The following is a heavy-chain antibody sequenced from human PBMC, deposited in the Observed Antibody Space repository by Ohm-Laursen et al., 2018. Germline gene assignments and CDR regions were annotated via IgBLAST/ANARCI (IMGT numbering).Heavy chain of an antibody. CDR2: ITSSRSYI. CDR3: ARDHGYYYDSSGFDY. J-gene: IGHJ4*02. CDR1: GFTFSTYS. D-gene: IGHD3-22*01. Sequence: SLRLSCAASGFTFSTYSMSWVRQAPGKGLEWVSSITSSRSYIYYADSVKGRFTISRDNAKNSLYLQMNSLRAEDTAVYYCARDHGYYYDSSGFDYWGQGTLVTVSS. V-gene: IGHV3-21*01.